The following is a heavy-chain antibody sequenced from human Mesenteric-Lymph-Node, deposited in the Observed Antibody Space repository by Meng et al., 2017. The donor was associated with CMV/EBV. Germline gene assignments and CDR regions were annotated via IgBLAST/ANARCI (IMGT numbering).Heavy chain of an antibody. J-gene: IGHJ6*02. Sequence: GESLKISCAAPGFTFSDFYLSWIRQAPGKGLEWVSYISNSGSAIDYADSLKGRFSISRDNAKSSLYLQMNSLRAEDTAVYYCARYYDYIWGNYRYAYGLDVWGQGTTVTVSS. CDR2: ISNSGSAI. CDR1: GFTFSDFY. D-gene: IGHD3-16*02. CDR3: ARYYDYIWGNYRYAYGLDV. V-gene: IGHV3-11*01.